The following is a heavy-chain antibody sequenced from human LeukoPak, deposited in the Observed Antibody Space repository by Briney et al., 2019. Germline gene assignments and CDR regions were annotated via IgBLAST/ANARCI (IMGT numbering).Heavy chain of an antibody. V-gene: IGHV4-59*11. CDR3: ARDYYDSRGEAVDI. CDR2: IYYSGNT. D-gene: IGHD3-22*01. J-gene: IGHJ3*02. CDR1: GGSISSHY. Sequence: KPSETLSLTCTVSGGSISSHYWSWIRQPPGKGLEWIGYIYYSGNTNYSPALKSRLTISVDTSKNQFSLRLTSVTAADTAMYYCARDYYDSRGEAVDIWGQGTMVTVSS.